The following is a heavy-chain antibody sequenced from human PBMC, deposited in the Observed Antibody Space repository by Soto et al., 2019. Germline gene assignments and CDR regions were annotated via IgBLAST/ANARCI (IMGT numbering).Heavy chain of an antibody. D-gene: IGHD3-10*01. CDR2: INHSGST. J-gene: IGHJ3*02. Sequence: QVQLQQWGAGLLKPSETLSLTCAVYGGSFSGYYWSWIRQPPGKGLEWIGEINHSGSTNYNPSLXSRVTISVDTXXNXSXXKLSSVTAADTAVYYCAMHRQTYYYGSCLQLAFDIWGQGTMVTVSS. V-gene: IGHV4-34*01. CDR3: AMHRQTYYYGSCLQLAFDI. CDR1: GGSFSGYY.